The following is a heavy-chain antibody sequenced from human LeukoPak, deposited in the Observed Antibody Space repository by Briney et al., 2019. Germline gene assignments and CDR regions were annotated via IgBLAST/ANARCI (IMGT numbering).Heavy chain of an antibody. CDR3: GRTKVAMFDY. CDR2: IYPGDSDA. D-gene: IGHD5-12*01. Sequence: GESLKISCKGSGYRFTNYWIGWVRQMPGKGLEWMGIIYPGDSDARYSPSFQGQVTFSADKSISTAYLQWSSLKASDTAIYYCGRTKVAMFDYWGQGTLVTVSS. V-gene: IGHV5-51*01. J-gene: IGHJ4*02. CDR1: GYRFTNYW.